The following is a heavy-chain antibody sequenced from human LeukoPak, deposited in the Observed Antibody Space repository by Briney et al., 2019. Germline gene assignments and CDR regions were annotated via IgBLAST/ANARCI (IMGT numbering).Heavy chain of an antibody. J-gene: IGHJ4*02. V-gene: IGHV1-24*01. Sequence: ASVKVSCKVSGYTLTELSMHWVRQAPGKGLEWMGGFDPEDGETIYAQKFQGRVTMTEDTSTDTAYMELSSLRSEDTAVYYCATSLTGIAAAGYYFDYWGQGTLVTVSS. CDR1: GYTLTELS. CDR3: ATSLTGIAAAGYYFDY. D-gene: IGHD6-13*01. CDR2: FDPEDGET.